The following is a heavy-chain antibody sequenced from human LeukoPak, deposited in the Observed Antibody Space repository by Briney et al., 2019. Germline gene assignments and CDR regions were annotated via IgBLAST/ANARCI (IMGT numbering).Heavy chain of an antibody. CDR3: ARTYYYDSSGYFNDAFDI. CDR1: GYTFTGYY. CDR2: INPNSGGT. Sequence: GASVTVSRKASGYTFTGYYMHWVRQAPGQGLEWMGWINPNSGGTNYAQKFQGRVTMTRDTSISTAYMELSRLRSDDTAVYYCARTYYYDSSGYFNDAFDIWGQGTMVTVSS. D-gene: IGHD3-22*01. J-gene: IGHJ3*02. V-gene: IGHV1-2*02.